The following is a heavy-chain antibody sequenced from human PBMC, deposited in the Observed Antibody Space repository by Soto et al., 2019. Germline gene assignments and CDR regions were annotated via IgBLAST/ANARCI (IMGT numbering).Heavy chain of an antibody. CDR1: GFTCSSYA. J-gene: IGHJ4*02. CDR3: ASVAVPIDY. D-gene: IGHD4-17*01. Sequence: QVQLVESGGGVVQPGRSLRLSCAASGFTCSSYAMHLVRQAPGKGLEWVAVISYDGSNKYYADSVKGRFTISRDNSKNALYLQMNSLRAEDTAVYYCASVAVPIDYWGQGTLVTVSS. V-gene: IGHV3-30-3*01. CDR2: ISYDGSNK.